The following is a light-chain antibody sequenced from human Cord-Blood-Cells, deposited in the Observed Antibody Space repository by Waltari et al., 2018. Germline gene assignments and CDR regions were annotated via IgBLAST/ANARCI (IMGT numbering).Light chain of an antibody. V-gene: IGKV1-39*01. CDR1: QSISSY. Sequence: DIKMTQSPSSLSASVGDRVTITCRASQSISSYLNWYQQKPGKAPKLLIYAASSLQSGVPSRFSGSGAGTDFTLTISSLQAEDFATYDCEQSYSTPRTFGGGTKVEMK. CDR3: EQSYSTPRT. J-gene: IGKJ4*01. CDR2: AAS.